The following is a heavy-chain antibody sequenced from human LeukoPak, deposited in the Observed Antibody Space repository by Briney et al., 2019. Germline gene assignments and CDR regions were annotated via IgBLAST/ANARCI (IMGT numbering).Heavy chain of an antibody. V-gene: IGHV3-23*01. D-gene: IGHD5-12*01. Sequence: GGSLRLSCAASGFTFSSYWMHWVRQAPGKGLEWVSAVGGSGGSTYYADSVKGRFTISRDNSKNTLYLQMNSLRADDTAVYYCAKDRGYSAYDWGVLDYWGQGTLVTVSS. CDR1: GFTFSSYW. J-gene: IGHJ4*02. CDR3: AKDRGYSAYDWGVLDY. CDR2: VGGSGGST.